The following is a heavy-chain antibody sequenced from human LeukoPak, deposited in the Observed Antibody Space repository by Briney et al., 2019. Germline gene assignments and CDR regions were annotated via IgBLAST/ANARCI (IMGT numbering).Heavy chain of an antibody. V-gene: IGHV4-59*01. J-gene: IGHJ4*02. D-gene: IGHD3-10*01. CDR3: ASTEYYFGSVD. CDR2: IYYSGST. CDR1: GGSISTYY. Sequence: SETLSLTCTLSGGSISTYYWSWVRQPPGKGLGWIGYIYYSGSTNYNPSLKSRVTISVDTSKNQFSLKLSSVTAADTAVYYCASTEYYFGSVDWGQGTLVTVSS.